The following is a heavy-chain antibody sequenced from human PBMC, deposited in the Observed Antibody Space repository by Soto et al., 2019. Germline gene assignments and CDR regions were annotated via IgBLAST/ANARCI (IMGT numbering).Heavy chain of an antibody. CDR2: IYYSGST. V-gene: IGHV4-39*01. J-gene: IGHJ4*02. CDR3: ARHPKRQWLPDPPTAPN. CDR1: GGSISSSSYY. D-gene: IGHD6-19*01. Sequence: SETLSLTCTVSGGSISSSSYYWGWIRQPPGKGLEWIGSIYYSGSTYYNPSLKSRVTISVDTSKNQFSLKLSSVTAADTAVYYCARHPKRQWLPDPPTAPNWGQGTLVTVSS.